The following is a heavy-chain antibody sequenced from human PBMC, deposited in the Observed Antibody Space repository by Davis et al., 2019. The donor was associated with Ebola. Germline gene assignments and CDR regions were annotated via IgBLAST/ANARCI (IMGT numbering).Heavy chain of an antibody. Sequence: GGSLRLSCAASEFTFSNYAMSWVRQAPGKGLEWVSAISGSGGSTYYADSVKGRFTISRDNSKNTLYLQMNSLRAEDTAVYYCAKDRGMTTVTTRHYFDYWGQGTLVTVSS. CDR1: EFTFSNYA. CDR2: ISGSGGST. D-gene: IGHD4-11*01. J-gene: IGHJ4*02. V-gene: IGHV3-23*01. CDR3: AKDRGMTTVTTRHYFDY.